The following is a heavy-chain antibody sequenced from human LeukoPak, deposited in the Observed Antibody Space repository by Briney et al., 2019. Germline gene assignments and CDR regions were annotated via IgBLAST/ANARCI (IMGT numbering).Heavy chain of an antibody. CDR2: MGGSGDSR. D-gene: IGHD2-2*01. Sequence: GGSLRLSCAASGFTFSIYAMSWVRQAPGKGLEWVSSMGGSGDSRYYADSVKGRFTISRDNSKNTLYLQMNSLRAEDTAVYYCAKFQYLWASDSWGQGTLVTVSS. J-gene: IGHJ4*02. CDR1: GFTFSIYA. V-gene: IGHV3-23*01. CDR3: AKFQYLWASDS.